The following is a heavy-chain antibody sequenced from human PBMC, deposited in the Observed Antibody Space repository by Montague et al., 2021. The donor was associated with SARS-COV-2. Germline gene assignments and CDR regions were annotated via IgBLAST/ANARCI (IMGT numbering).Heavy chain of an antibody. CDR2: ISPSSNFI. CDR3: ARDLGSSNSDY. Sequence: SLRLSCAASAFPFSSYTMNWVRQAPGRGLEWVSSISPSSNFIYYADSVKGRFTISRDNAKNSLYLQMNSLRADDTAVYFCARDLGSSNSDYWGQGTLVTVSS. D-gene: IGHD2-15*01. CDR1: AFPFSSYT. V-gene: IGHV3-21*01. J-gene: IGHJ4*02.